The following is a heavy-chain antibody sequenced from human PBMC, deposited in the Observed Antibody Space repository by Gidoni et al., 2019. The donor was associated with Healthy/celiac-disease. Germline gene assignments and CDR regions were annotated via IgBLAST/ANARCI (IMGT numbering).Heavy chain of an antibody. D-gene: IGHD3-22*01. CDR2: ISYDGSNK. V-gene: IGHV3-30*18. CDR3: AKDITMIVVVTPDY. CDR1: GFTFRSYG. J-gene: IGHJ4*02. Sequence: QVQLVESGGGVVQPGRSLRLSCAASGFTFRSYGMHWVRQAPGKGLEWVAVISYDGSNKYYADSVKGRFTISRDNSKNTLYLQMNSLRAEDTAVYYCAKDITMIVVVTPDYWGQGTLVTVSS.